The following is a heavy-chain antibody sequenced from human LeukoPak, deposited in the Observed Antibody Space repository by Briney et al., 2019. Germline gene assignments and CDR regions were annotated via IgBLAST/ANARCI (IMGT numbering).Heavy chain of an antibody. Sequence: PSETLSLTCTVSGGSISSGGYFWTWIRQQPGKGLEWIGYIYYSGSTYYNPSLKSRVTISVDTSKNQFSLKLSSVTAADTAVYSCARHHLAGALGYGMDVWGQGTTVTVSS. D-gene: IGHD1-26*01. J-gene: IGHJ6*02. CDR1: GGSISSGGYF. CDR3: ARHHLAGALGYGMDV. V-gene: IGHV4-31*03. CDR2: IYYSGST.